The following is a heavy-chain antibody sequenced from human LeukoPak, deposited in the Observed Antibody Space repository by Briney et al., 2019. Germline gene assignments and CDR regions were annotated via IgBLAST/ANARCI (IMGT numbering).Heavy chain of an antibody. Sequence: QPGGTLRLSCVASGFTFSTYGMSWVRQAPGKGLEWVSAISGSGGSTYYADSVKGRFTISRDNSKNTLYLQMNSLRAEDTAVYYCAKSYGSWYWGQGTLVTVSS. J-gene: IGHJ4*02. D-gene: IGHD3-16*02. CDR3: AKSYGSWY. V-gene: IGHV3-23*01. CDR2: ISGSGGST. CDR1: GFTFSTYG.